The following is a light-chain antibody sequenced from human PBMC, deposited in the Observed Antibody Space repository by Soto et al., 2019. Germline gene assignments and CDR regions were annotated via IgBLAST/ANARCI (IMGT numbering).Light chain of an antibody. CDR1: QSISSW. Sequence: EIQMTQSLSTLSESVGDRVTITCRASQSISSWLAWYQQKPGKAPKLLIYDASSLESGVPSRFSGSGSGTEFTLTISSLQPDDFATYYCQQYNSYSGTFGQGTKVDIK. J-gene: IGKJ1*01. CDR3: QQYNSYSGT. CDR2: DAS. V-gene: IGKV1-5*01.